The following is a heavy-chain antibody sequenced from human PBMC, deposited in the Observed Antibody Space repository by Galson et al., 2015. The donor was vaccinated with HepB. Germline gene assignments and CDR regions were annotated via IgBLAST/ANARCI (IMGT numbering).Heavy chain of an antibody. CDR1: GFTFSSYG. D-gene: IGHD5-18*01. CDR3: AKGFHSYASDYYYYHGMDV. CDR2: ISYDGSNK. Sequence: SLRLSCAASGFTFSSYGMHWVRQAPGKGLEWMVVISYDGSNKYYADSVKGRFTVSRDNSKNTLFLQMDSLRPEDTAIYYCAKGFHSYASDYYYYHGMDVWGQGTTVTVSS. V-gene: IGHV3-30*18. J-gene: IGHJ6*02.